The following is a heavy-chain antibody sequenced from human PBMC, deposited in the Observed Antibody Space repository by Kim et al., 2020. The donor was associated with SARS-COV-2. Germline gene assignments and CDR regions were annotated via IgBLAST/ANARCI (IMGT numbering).Heavy chain of an antibody. J-gene: IGHJ5*02. V-gene: IGHV4-34*01. CDR1: GGSFSGYY. D-gene: IGHD2-15*01. CDR2: INHSGST. Sequence: SETLSLTCAVYGGSFSGYYWSWIRQPPGKGLEWIGEINHSGSTNYNPSLKSRVTISVDTSKNQFSLKLSSVTAADTAVYYCARARYCSGGSCYRKNWFDP. CDR3: ARARYCSGGSCYRKNWFDP.